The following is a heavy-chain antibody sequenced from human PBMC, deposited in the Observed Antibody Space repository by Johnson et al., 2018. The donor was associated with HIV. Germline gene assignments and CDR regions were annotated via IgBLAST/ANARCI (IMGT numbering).Heavy chain of an antibody. Sequence: VQLVESGGGLVRPGGSLRLSCTASGFTVSSNYMSWVRQAPGKGLEWVSVIYSDGSTYYADPVKGRFYIPRDNSNNTLYLQMNSLRTEDTAVYYCARDRLLWFRELWPHDALDIWGQGTMVTVSS. CDR2: IYSDGST. CDR3: ARDRLLWFRELWPHDALDI. V-gene: IGHV3-66*01. J-gene: IGHJ3*02. D-gene: IGHD3-10*01. CDR1: GFTVSSNY.